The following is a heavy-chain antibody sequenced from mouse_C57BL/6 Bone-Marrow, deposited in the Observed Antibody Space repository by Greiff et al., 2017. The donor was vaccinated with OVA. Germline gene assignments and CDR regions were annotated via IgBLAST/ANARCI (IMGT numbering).Heavy chain of an antibody. J-gene: IGHJ4*01. CDR2: IYPGNSDT. CDR1: GYTFTSYW. D-gene: IGHD2-3*01. Sequence: DVKLQESGTVLARPGASVKMSCKTSGYTFTSYWMHWVKQRPGQGLEWIGAIYPGNSDTSYNQKFKGKAKLTAVTSASTAYMELSSLTNEDSAVYDCTSYDGVPYAVDYGGQGTSVTVSS. V-gene: IGHV1-5*01. CDR3: TSYDGVPYAVDY.